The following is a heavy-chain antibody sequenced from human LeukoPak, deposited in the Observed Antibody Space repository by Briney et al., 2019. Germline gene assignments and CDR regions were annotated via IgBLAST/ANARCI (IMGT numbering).Heavy chain of an antibody. CDR2: IKQDGSEK. CDR1: GFTFSSYW. V-gene: IGHV3-7*01. Sequence: GGSLRLSCAASGFTFSSYWMSWVRQAPGKGLEWVANIKQDGSEKYYVDSVKGRFTISRDNAKNSLYLQMNSLRAEDTAVYYCAREGDTYYYDSSGYDDYWGQGTLVTVSS. D-gene: IGHD3-22*01. CDR3: AREGDTYYYDSSGYDDY. J-gene: IGHJ4*02.